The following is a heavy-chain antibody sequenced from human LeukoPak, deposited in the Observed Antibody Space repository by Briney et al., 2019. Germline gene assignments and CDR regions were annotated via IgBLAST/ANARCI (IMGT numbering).Heavy chain of an antibody. D-gene: IGHD3-3*01. Sequence: SETLSLTCAVYGGSFSGYYWSWIRQPPGKGLEWIGEINHSGSTNYNPSLKSRVTISVDTSKNQFSLKLSSVTAADTVVYYCARGSYDFWSGYYSPPFDYWGQGTLVTVSS. CDR3: ARGSYDFWSGYYSPPFDY. V-gene: IGHV4-34*01. CDR1: GGSFSGYY. J-gene: IGHJ4*02. CDR2: INHSGST.